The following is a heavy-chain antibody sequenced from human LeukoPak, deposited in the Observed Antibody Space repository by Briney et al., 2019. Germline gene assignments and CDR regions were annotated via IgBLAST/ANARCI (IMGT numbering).Heavy chain of an antibody. V-gene: IGHV4-61*02. Sequence: SETLSLTCTVSGDSISSGAYYWSWIRQPAGKGLEWIGRTSSSGSTNYNPSLKSRVTISVDTSKTQFSLKLSSVTVADTAVYFCARGPYSYDSSGAFDIWGQGTMVTVSS. D-gene: IGHD3-22*01. CDR3: ARGPYSYDSSGAFDI. J-gene: IGHJ3*02. CDR1: GDSISSGAYY. CDR2: TSSSGST.